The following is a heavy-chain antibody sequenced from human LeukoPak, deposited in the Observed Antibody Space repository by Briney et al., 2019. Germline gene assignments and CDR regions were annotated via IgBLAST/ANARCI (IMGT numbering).Heavy chain of an antibody. CDR1: GFTFSTYC. D-gene: IGHD3-10*01. CDR3: AKVQGITMVRGVISD. V-gene: IGHV3-74*01. J-gene: IGHJ4*02. CDR2: ICPDGTVT. Sequence: GGSLRLSCAASGFTFSTYCMHWVRQAPGKGPMWVSRICPDGTVTNYADSVKARFIISRDNARNTVYLQMNSLRVEDTAVYYCAKVQGITMVRGVISDWGQGTLVTVSS.